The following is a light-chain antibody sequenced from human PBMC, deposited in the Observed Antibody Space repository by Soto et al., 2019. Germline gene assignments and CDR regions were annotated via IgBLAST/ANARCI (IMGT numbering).Light chain of an antibody. CDR3: QQFSSYPLT. V-gene: IGKV3-20*01. CDR2: SAS. CDR1: QTVNRNY. J-gene: IGKJ4*01. Sequence: EIVLTQSPGTLSLSQGERATLSCRASQTVNRNYLGWYQQKPGQAPRFLIHSASDRATGTPDRFSGGGSGTDFTLTISRLEPEDFAVYYCQQFSSYPLTFGGGTKVDIK.